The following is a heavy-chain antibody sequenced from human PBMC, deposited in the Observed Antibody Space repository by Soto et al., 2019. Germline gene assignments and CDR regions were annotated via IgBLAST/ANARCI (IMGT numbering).Heavy chain of an antibody. J-gene: IGHJ3*02. Sequence: SETLSLTCAVSGGSISSSNWWSWVRQPPGKGLEWIGEIYHSGSTNYNPSLKGRVTISVDKSKNQFSLKLSSVTAADTAVYYCARPRGHFWRVGGAFDIWGQGTMVTVSS. CDR1: GGSISSSNW. CDR2: IYHSGST. D-gene: IGHD3-3*02. V-gene: IGHV4-4*02. CDR3: ARPRGHFWRVGGAFDI.